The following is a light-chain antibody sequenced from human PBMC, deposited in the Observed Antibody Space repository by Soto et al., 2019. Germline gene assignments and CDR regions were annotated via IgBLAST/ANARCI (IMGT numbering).Light chain of an antibody. CDR3: SSYAGSNQGV. V-gene: IGLV2-8*01. J-gene: IGLJ1*01. Sequence: QSALTQPPSASGSPGQSVTISCTATSSDIGAYNYVSWYQQHPGKAPKLMIYEVSKRPSGVPDRFSGSKSGNTASLTVSGLQAEYEADYYCSSYAGSNQGVFGTGTKLTVL. CDR2: EVS. CDR1: SSDIGAYNY.